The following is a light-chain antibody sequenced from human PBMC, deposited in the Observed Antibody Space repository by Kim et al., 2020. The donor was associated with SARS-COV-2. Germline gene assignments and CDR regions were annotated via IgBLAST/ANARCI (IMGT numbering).Light chain of an antibody. J-gene: IGKJ2*03. CDR2: EVA. CDR1: KSLVYRDGRTH. CDR3: MQGTHWYS. Sequence: GRPASTPCRTRKSLVYRDGRTHLNWFHQRPGQSPRRLIYEVANRDFGVPDRFRGSVSGSDFTLESSRVEAEDVGVYYCMQGTHWYSFGQGTKLEI. V-gene: IGKV2-30*01.